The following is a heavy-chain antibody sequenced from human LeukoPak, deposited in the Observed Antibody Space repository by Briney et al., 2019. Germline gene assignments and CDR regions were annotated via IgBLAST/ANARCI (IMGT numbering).Heavy chain of an antibody. Sequence: TGGSLRLSCAASGFTFSSYGMHWVRQAQGKGLEWVAFIRYDGSNKYYADSVKGRFTISRDNSKSTLYLQMNSLRAEDTAVYYCAKDRLVGRGVYFDYWGQGTLVTVSS. CDR1: GFTFSSYG. CDR2: IRYDGSNK. D-gene: IGHD1-26*01. J-gene: IGHJ4*02. V-gene: IGHV3-30*02. CDR3: AKDRLVGRGVYFDY.